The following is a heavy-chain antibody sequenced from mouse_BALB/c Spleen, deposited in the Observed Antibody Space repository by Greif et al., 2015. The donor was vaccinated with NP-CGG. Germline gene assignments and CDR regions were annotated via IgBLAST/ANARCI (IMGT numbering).Heavy chain of an antibody. V-gene: IGHV14-3*02. Sequence: LVESGAELVKPGASVKLSCTASGFNIKDTYLHWLELRPEQGLEWLGRVDPAIGYSKYKPNFPGKATITADTSSHTAYLQLSSLTSEDTAVYYCARYYRYPYYAMDYWGQGTSVTVSS. CDR1: GFNIKDTY. D-gene: IGHD2-14*01. J-gene: IGHJ4*01. CDR3: ARYYRYPYYAMDY. CDR2: VDPAIGYS.